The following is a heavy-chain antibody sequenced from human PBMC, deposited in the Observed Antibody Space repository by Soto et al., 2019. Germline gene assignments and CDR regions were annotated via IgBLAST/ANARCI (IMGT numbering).Heavy chain of an antibody. J-gene: IGHJ4*02. CDR3: TTALGRVPTIT. CDR2: ITSSSSHM. V-gene: IGHV3-21*06. Sequence: EEQLVESGGGLVKPGWSLRLSGAASGFTLSPSIMNWVRQAPGTGLEWVSSITSSSSHMFYADSVKGRFTISRDNARNSLYLQMNSLRAEDTAIYYCTTALGRVPTITWGQGTLVTVSS. CDR1: GFTLSPSI. D-gene: IGHD5-12*01.